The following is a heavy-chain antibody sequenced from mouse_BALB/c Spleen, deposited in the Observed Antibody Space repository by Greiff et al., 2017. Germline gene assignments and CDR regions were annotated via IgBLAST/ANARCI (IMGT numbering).Heavy chain of an antibody. D-gene: IGHD1-1*01. V-gene: IGHV5-6-5*01. J-gene: IGHJ2*01. CDR1: GFTFSSYA. Sequence: EVQVVESGGGLVKPGGSLKLSCAASGFTFSSYAMSWVRQTPEKRLEWVASISSGGSTYYPDSVKGRFTISRDNARNILYLQMSSLRSEDTAMYYCARELRYYFDYWGQGTTLTVSS. CDR2: ISSGGST. CDR3: ARELRYYFDY.